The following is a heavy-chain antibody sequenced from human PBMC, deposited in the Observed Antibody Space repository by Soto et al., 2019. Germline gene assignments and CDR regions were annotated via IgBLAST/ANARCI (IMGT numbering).Heavy chain of an antibody. CDR1: GGSISSYY. CDR3: ARAFTSSGYQGWFDP. Sequence: SETLSLTCTVSGGSISSYYWSWIRQPPGKGLEWIGYIYYSGSTNYNPSLKSRVTISVDTSKNQFSLKLSSVTAADTAVYYCARAFTSSGYQGWFDPWGQGTLVTVS. CDR2: IYYSGST. J-gene: IGHJ5*02. D-gene: IGHD3-22*01. V-gene: IGHV4-59*01.